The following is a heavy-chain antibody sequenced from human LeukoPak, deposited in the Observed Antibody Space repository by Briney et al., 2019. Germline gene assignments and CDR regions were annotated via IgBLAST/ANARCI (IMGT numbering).Heavy chain of an antibody. CDR1: GFSFDDYG. Sequence: GGSLRLSCTAAGFSFDDYGMSWVRQIPGKGLEWVAGITWNGGSTDYAVSVRGRFTISKDISKNTLYLDMDSLTVEDTAVYYCAAAGLGVAHWFDSWGQGTLVIVSS. CDR3: AAAGLGVAHWFDS. CDR2: ITWNGGST. J-gene: IGHJ5*01. D-gene: IGHD2-15*01. V-gene: IGHV3-20*04.